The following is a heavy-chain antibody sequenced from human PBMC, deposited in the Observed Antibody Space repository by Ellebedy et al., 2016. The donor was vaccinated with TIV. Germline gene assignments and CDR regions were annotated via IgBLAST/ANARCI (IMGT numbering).Heavy chain of an antibody. D-gene: IGHD6-13*01. V-gene: IGHV1-2*02. CDR1: GYTFTGYY. CDR2: INPNSGGT. J-gene: IGHJ4*02. Sequence: ASVKVSCKASGYTFTGYYIHWVRQAPGQGLEWMGWINPNSGGTKYAQKFQGRVTMTRDTSISTAYMELSRLRSDDTAVYYCARGGGNNWYLELDYWGQGTLVTVSS. CDR3: ARGGGNNWYLELDY.